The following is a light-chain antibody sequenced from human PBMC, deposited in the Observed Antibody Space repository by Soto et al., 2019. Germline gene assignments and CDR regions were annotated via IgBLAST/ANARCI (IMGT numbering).Light chain of an antibody. Sequence: EIGITQSSTTLSVSPGERATLSFRASQSVSSNLAWYQQKPGQAPRLLIYGASTRATGIPARFSGSGSGTEFTLTISSLQSEDFAVYYCQQYNNWPPVTFGQGTKVDI. J-gene: IGKJ1*01. CDR1: QSVSSN. CDR3: QQYNNWPPVT. V-gene: IGKV3-15*01. CDR2: GAS.